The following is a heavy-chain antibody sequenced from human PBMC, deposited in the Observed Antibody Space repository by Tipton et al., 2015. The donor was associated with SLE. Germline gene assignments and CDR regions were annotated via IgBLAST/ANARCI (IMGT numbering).Heavy chain of an antibody. CDR3: ARHGNQDY. CDR1: GGSISRNNFF. V-gene: IGHV4-39*01. D-gene: IGHD4-23*01. Sequence: TLSLTCTVSGGSISRNNFFWSWLRQHPGKGLEWIGYIYYSGSAFYNPSLKSRVTISVDTSKNQFSLKLSSVTAADTAVYYCARHGNQDYWGQGTLVTVSS. CDR2: IYYSGSA. J-gene: IGHJ4*02.